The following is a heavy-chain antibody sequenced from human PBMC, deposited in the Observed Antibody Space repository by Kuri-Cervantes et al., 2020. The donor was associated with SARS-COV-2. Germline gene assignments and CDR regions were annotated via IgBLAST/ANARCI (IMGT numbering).Heavy chain of an antibody. CDR2: INHSGST. Sequence: SQTLSLTCAVYGGSFSGYYWSWIRQPPGKGLEWIGEINHSGSTNYNPSLRSRVTISVDTSKNQFSLKLSSVTAADTAVYYCARGLEGYCSSTSCLRRGGNYYYSMDVWGKGATVTVSS. V-gene: IGHV4-34*01. CDR1: GGSFSGYY. CDR3: ARGLEGYCSSTSCLRRGGNYYYSMDV. D-gene: IGHD2-2*01. J-gene: IGHJ6*03.